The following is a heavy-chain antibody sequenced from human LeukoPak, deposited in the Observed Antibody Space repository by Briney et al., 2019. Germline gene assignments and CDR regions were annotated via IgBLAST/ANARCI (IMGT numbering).Heavy chain of an antibody. V-gene: IGHV3-23*01. J-gene: IGHJ6*02. CDR2: ISGSGGST. CDR3: AKGRKSYYYGMDV. Sequence: GGSLRLSCAASGFTFSSFAMSWVRQAPGKGLEWVSGISGSGGSTYYADSVKGQFTISRDNSKNTLYLQTNSLRAEDTAVYHCAKGRKSYYYGMDVWGQGTTVTVSS. CDR1: GFTFSSFA.